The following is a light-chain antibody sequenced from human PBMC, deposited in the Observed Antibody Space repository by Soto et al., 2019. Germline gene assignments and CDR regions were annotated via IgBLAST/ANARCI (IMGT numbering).Light chain of an antibody. CDR2: GNS. Sequence: QSVLTQPPSVSGAPGQRVTISCTGSSSNIGAGYDVQWYQQVPGTAPKLLFYGNSNRPSGVPERFSGSKSGTSASLAITGLQAEDEADYYCQSYDSTLSASVVFGGGTKVTVL. CDR1: SSNIGAGYD. J-gene: IGLJ2*01. CDR3: QSYDSTLSASVV. V-gene: IGLV1-40*01.